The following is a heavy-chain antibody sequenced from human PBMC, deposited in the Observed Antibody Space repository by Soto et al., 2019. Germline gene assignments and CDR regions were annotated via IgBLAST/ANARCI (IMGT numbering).Heavy chain of an antibody. Sequence: VQLVESGGGLVQPGGSLRLSCAASGFTFSSYGMSWVRQAPGKGLEWVSYVSDSSSRIIYADSVKGRFTISRDNAKNSLYLQMNSLTAEDTAVYYCARGRITVAGYDYWGQGTLVTVSS. CDR2: VSDSSSRI. J-gene: IGHJ4*02. V-gene: IGHV3-48*01. D-gene: IGHD6-19*01. CDR3: ARGRITVAGYDY. CDR1: GFTFSSYG.